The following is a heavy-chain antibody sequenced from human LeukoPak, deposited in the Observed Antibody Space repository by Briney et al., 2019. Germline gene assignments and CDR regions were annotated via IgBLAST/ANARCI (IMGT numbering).Heavy chain of an antibody. V-gene: IGHV3-74*01. Sequence: GGSLRLSCAASGFTFSSYWMHWVRQAPGKGLVWVSRINSDGSSTSYADSVKGRFTISRDNAKNTLYLQMNSLRAEDTAVYYCVRPDILTGYYFDYWGQGTLVTASS. CDR2: INSDGSST. D-gene: IGHD3-9*01. J-gene: IGHJ4*02. CDR1: GFTFSSYW. CDR3: VRPDILTGYYFDY.